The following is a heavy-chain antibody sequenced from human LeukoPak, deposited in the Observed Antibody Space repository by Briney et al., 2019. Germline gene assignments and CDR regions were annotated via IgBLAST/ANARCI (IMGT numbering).Heavy chain of an antibody. D-gene: IGHD3-3*01. J-gene: IGHJ4*02. CDR2: INPSGGST. Sequence: GASVKVSCKASGYTFTSYYMHWVRQAPGQGLEWMGIINPSGGSTSYAQKFQDRVTMTRDTSTRTVYMELSSLRSEDTAVYYCARDPGYDEGFDYWGQGTLVTVSS. CDR3: ARDPGYDEGFDY. V-gene: IGHV1-46*01. CDR1: GYTFTSYY.